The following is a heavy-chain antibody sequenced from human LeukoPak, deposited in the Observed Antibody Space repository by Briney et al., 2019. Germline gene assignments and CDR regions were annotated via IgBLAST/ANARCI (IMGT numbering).Heavy chain of an antibody. CDR3: GRDPNGNYVGAFEF. CDR2: ITSNSRA. J-gene: IGHJ3*01. V-gene: IGHV3-23*01. D-gene: IGHD4-11*01. CDR1: GFTFRSYA. Sequence: GGSLRLSCTASGFTFRSYAMTWVRQAPGKGLEWVSSITSNSRASYGDSVKGRFTISRDNSQNTVYLQMDSLRAEDTAIFYCGRDPNGNYVGAFEFWSRGTMVTVSS.